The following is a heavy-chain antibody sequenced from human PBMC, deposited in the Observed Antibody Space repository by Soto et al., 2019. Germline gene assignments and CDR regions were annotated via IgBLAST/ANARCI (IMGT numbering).Heavy chain of an antibody. Sequence: QVQLVQSGAEVKKPGSSVKVSCKASGGTFSSYAISWVRQAPGQGLEWMGGIIPIFGTANYAQKFQGRVTITADKYTSTAYMELSSLRSEDTAVYYCARAPVATAMVTFRWFDPWGQGTLVTVAS. CDR2: IIPIFGTA. V-gene: IGHV1-69*06. CDR1: GGTFSSYA. J-gene: IGHJ5*02. D-gene: IGHD5-18*01. CDR3: ARAPVATAMVTFRWFDP.